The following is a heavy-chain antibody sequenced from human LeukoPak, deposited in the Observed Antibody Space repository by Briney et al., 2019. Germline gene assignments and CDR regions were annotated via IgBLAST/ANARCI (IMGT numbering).Heavy chain of an antibody. Sequence: ASVKVSCKTSGYTFADYYIHWVRQAPGQGLEWMGLMNPDNGGTHYAQKFQGRVTMTRDSSISTAYMELSRLTSDDTAVYYCATLGGHSLAAQNGYWGQGTLVTVSS. J-gene: IGHJ4*02. CDR2: MNPDNGGT. V-gene: IGHV1-2*02. D-gene: IGHD3-16*01. CDR1: GYTFADYY. CDR3: ATLGGHSLAAQNGY.